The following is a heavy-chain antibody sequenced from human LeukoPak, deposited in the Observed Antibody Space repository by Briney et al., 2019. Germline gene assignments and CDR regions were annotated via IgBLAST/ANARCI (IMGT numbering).Heavy chain of an antibody. CDR1: GYTFTSYG. V-gene: IGHV1-18*01. CDR2: ISPYNGNT. J-gene: IGHJ3*02. CDR3: ARKGYCSGSSCYSFDGKTAEAFDI. D-gene: IGHD2-15*01. Sequence: GASVKVSCKASGYTFTSYGISWVRQAPGQGLEWMGWISPYNGNTNYAQKVQGRVTMTRDTSSSSAYMELRSLRSDDTAVYFCARKGYCSGSSCYSFDGKTAEAFDIWGQGTMVTVSS.